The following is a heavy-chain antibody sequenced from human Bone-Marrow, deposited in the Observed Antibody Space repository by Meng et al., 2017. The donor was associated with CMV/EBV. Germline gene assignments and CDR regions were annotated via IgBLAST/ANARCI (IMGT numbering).Heavy chain of an antibody. D-gene: IGHD5-12*01. CDR2: IYHSGST. CDR1: GGPISSRNW. CDR3: ARDRKGARNWFDP. Sequence: VSGGPISSRNWGSWVRQPPGKGLEWIGEIYHSGSTNYNPSLKSRVTISVDKSKNQFSLKLSSVTAADTAVYYCARDRKGARNWFDPWGQGTLVSVSS. V-gene: IGHV4-4*02. J-gene: IGHJ5*02.